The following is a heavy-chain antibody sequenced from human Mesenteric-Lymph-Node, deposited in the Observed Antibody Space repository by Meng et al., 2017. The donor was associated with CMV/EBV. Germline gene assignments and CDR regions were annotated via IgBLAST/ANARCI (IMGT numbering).Heavy chain of an antibody. D-gene: IGHD3-3*01. CDR2: INPSGGST. CDR1: GYTFTSYY. J-gene: IGHJ4*02. V-gene: IGHV1-46*01. Sequence: ASVKVSCKASGYTFTSYYMHWVRQAPGQGLEWMGIINPSGGSTSYAQKFQGRVTMTRDTSTSTVYMELRSLRSDDTAVYYCARDQIFGVVIMGFDYWGQGTLVTVSS. CDR3: ARDQIFGVVIMGFDY.